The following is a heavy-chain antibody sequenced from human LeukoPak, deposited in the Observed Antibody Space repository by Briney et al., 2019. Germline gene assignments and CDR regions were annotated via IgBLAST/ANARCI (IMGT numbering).Heavy chain of an antibody. J-gene: IGHJ4*02. Sequence: QPGRSLRLSCAASGFTFSSYGMHWVRQAPGKGLEWVAVISYDGSNKYYADSVKGRFTISRDNSKNTLYLQMNSLRAEDTAVYYCAKVVTCFDYWGQGTLVTVSS. CDR3: AKVVTCFDY. CDR1: GFTFSSYG. CDR2: ISYDGSNK. V-gene: IGHV3-30*18. D-gene: IGHD2-21*02.